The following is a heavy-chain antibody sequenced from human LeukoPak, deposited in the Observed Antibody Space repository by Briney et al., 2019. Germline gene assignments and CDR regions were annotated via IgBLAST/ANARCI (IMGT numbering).Heavy chain of an antibody. V-gene: IGHV1-18*01. D-gene: IGHD3-22*01. J-gene: IGHJ1*01. CDR1: GYTFTSYA. Sequence: ASVKVSCKASGYTFTSYAFSWVRQAPGQGLEFLGWISGYNGNTTYPQKLRGRVTMTTDTSTSTAYMELRSLRSDDTAVYYCARGSNYYDSSGYWIEYFQHWGQGTLITVSS. CDR3: ARGSNYYDSSGYWIEYFQH. CDR2: ISGYNGNT.